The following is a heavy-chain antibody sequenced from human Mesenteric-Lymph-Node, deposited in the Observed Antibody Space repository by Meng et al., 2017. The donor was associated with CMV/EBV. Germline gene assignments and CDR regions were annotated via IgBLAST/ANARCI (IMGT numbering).Heavy chain of an antibody. CDR3: AKTQVSGYDQYYYYYYGMDV. Sequence: GESLKISCAASGFTFSDFYLSWIRQAPGKGLEWVSYISNSGSAIDYADSLKGRFSISRGNAKSSLYLQMNSLRAEDTAVYYCAKTQVSGYDQYYYYYYGMDVWGQGTTVTVSS. CDR2: ISNSGSAI. J-gene: IGHJ6*02. V-gene: IGHV3-11*01. D-gene: IGHD5-12*01. CDR1: GFTFSDFY.